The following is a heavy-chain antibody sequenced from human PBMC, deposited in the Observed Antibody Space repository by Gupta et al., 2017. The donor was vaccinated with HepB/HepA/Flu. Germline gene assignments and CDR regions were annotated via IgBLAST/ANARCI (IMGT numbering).Heavy chain of an antibody. D-gene: IGHD2-15*01. V-gene: IGHV3-74*01. CDR1: GFRFSSSW. CDR3: ARDLRHCSGGSCS. J-gene: IGHJ5*02. Sequence: EVQLVESWGGLVQPGGSLRLSCAASGFRFSSSWMHWVRQAPGKGLVWVSHIIADGSATGYADSVKGRFTISRDNAENTLFLQMNSLRAEDTAVYYCARDLRHCSGGSCSWGQGTLVTVSS. CDR2: IIADGSAT.